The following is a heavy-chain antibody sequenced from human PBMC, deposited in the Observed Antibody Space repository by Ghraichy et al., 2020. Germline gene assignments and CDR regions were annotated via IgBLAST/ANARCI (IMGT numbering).Heavy chain of an antibody. J-gene: IGHJ6*02. CDR3: ARGGTQYYDFWSGYYESTDPLRYGMDV. CDR2: MNPNSGNT. CDR1: GYTFTSYD. Sequence: ASVKVSCKASGYTFTSYDINWVRQATGQGLEWMGWMNPNSGNTGYAQKFQGRVTMTRNTSISTAYMELSSLRSEDTAVYYCARGGTQYYDFWSGYYESTDPLRYGMDVWGQGTTVTVSS. D-gene: IGHD3-3*01. V-gene: IGHV1-8*01.